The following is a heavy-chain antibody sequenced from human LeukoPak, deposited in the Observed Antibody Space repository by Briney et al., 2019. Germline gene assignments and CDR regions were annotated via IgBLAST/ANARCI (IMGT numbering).Heavy chain of an antibody. CDR2: ISGSGGST. CDR1: GFTFSSYS. V-gene: IGHV3-23*01. CDR3: AKPWPRGAAAGNFDY. D-gene: IGHD6-13*01. J-gene: IGHJ4*02. Sequence: PGGSLRLSCAASGFTFSSYSMNWVRQAPGKGLEWVSAISGSGGSTYYADSVKGRFTISRDNSKNTLYLQMNSLRAEDTAVYYCAKPWPRGAAAGNFDYWGQGTLVTVSS.